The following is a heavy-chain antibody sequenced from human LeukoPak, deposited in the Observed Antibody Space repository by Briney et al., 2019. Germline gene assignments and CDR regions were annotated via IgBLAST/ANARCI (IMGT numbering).Heavy chain of an antibody. CDR1: GFTVSSNY. CDR2: INSGGTT. V-gene: IGHV3-66*01. CDR3: ATIASDSSGWYHFDY. Sequence: GGSLRLSCAASGFTVSSNYMAWVRQAPGKGLEWVSFINSGGTTNYADSVKGRFTISRDNSKNTLYLQMNSLRAEDTAVYYCATIASDSSGWYHFDYWGQGALVTVSS. D-gene: IGHD6-19*01. J-gene: IGHJ4*02.